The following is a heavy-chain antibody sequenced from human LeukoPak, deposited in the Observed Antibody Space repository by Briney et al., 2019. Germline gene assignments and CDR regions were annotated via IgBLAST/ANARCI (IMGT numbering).Heavy chain of an antibody. CDR3: AKDGTLYSSGRFDY. CDR2: ISGSGGST. CDR1: GFTFSSYA. D-gene: IGHD6-19*01. Sequence: GASLRLSCAASGFTFSSYAMSWVRQAPGKGLEWVSAISGSGGSTYYADSVKGRFTISRDNSKNTLYLQMNSLRAEDTAVCYCAKDGTLYSSGRFDYWGQGTLVTVSS. V-gene: IGHV3-23*01. J-gene: IGHJ4*02.